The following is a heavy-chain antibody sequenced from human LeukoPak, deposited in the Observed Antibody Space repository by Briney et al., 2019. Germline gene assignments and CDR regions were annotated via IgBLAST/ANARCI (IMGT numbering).Heavy chain of an antibody. D-gene: IGHD5-24*01. Sequence: ASVKVSCKASGYTFTNYAMHWVRQAPGQRPEWLGWINAANGYAKYPQELQGRVIITRDTSASTAYMELSSLRSEDMAIYYCAIRDGHTDHWGQGTLVTVSS. CDR2: INAANGYA. V-gene: IGHV1-3*03. CDR1: GYTFTNYA. J-gene: IGHJ4*02. CDR3: AIRDGHTDH.